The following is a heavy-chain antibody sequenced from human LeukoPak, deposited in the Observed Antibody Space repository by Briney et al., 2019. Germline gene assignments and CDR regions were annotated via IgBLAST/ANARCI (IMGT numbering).Heavy chain of an antibody. CDR2: INPNSGGT. D-gene: IGHD3-10*01. CDR3: ARDLGSVWFDP. CDR1: GYTFTDYY. Sequence: ASVKVSCKASGYTFTDYYMHWVRQAPGQGLEWMGWINPNSGGTKNAQKFQGRVTMTRDTSISTAYMELSRLRSDDTAVYYCARDLGSVWFDPWGQGTLVTVSS. V-gene: IGHV1-2*02. J-gene: IGHJ5*02.